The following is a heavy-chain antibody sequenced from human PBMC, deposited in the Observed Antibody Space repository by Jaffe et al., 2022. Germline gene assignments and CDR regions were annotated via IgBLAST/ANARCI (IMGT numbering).Heavy chain of an antibody. CDR2: IYTSGST. J-gene: IGHJ4*02. D-gene: IGHD3-22*01. CDR3: ARRAYYYDSSGYIPYFDY. Sequence: QVQLQESGPGLVKPSQTLSLTCTVSGGSISSGSYYWSWIRQPAGKGLEWIGRIYTSGSTNYNPSLKSRVTISVDTSKNQFSLKLSSVTAADTAVYYCARRAYYYDSSGYIPYFDYWGQGTLVTVSS. CDR1: GGSISSGSYY. V-gene: IGHV4-61*02.